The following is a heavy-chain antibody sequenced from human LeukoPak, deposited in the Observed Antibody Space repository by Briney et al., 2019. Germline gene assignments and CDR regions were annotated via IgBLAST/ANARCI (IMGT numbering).Heavy chain of an antibody. J-gene: IGHJ4*02. Sequence: PGGAPRLSCAASGFTFSSYAMSWVRQAPGRGLEWVSAISGSGGSTYYADSVKGRFTISRDNSKNTLYLQMNSLRAEDTAVYYCAKGWELLRRYWGQGTLVTVSS. CDR2: ISGSGGST. CDR3: AKGWELLRRY. V-gene: IGHV3-23*01. D-gene: IGHD1-26*01. CDR1: GFTFSSYA.